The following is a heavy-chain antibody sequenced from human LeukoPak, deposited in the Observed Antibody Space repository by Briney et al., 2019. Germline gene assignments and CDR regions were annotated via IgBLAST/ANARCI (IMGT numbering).Heavy chain of an antibody. J-gene: IGHJ4*02. Sequence: GGSLRLSCAASRFNITSNYMNWVRQAPGKGLEWVAIIYSGGFTYYRDSVKGRFTIYRDNSKNTVYLQMNSLRVEDTAVYYCAREGMGYFDSWGQGTLVTVSS. V-gene: IGHV3-66*01. D-gene: IGHD5-24*01. CDR2: IYSGGFT. CDR1: RFNITSNY. CDR3: AREGMGYFDS.